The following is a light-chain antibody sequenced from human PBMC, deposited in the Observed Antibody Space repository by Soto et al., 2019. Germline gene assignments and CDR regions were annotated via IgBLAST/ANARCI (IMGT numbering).Light chain of an antibody. CDR2: AAS. CDR1: QGISSY. V-gene: IGKV1-9*01. J-gene: IGKJ4*01. CDR3: QQRNSYPLT. Sequence: DIPLTQSPSFLSASVGDRVTITCRASQGISSYLAWYQQKPGKAPKLLIYAASTLQSGVPSRFSGSGSGTEFTLTIISLQPEDFATYYCQQRNSYPLTFGGGTKVEIK.